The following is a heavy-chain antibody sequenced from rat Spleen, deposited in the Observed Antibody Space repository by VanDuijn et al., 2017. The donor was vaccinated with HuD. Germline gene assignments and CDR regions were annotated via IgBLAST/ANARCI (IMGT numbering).Heavy chain of an antibody. D-gene: IGHD1-4*01. CDR3: ARRRYPLWYFDF. Sequence: EVQLVESGGGLVQPGRSMKLSCAASGFTFSDYYMAWVRQAPKKGLEWVASISYEGSSTYYGDSVKGRFTISRDNAKSTLYLQMNSLRSEDTATYYCARRRYPLWYFDFWGPGTMVTVSS. CDR2: ISYEGSST. V-gene: IGHV5-22*01. CDR1: GFTFSDYY. J-gene: IGHJ1*01.